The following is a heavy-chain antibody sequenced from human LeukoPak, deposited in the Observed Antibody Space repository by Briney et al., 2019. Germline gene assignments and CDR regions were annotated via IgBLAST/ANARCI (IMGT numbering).Heavy chain of an antibody. V-gene: IGHV4-59*01. CDR2: IYYSGST. D-gene: IGHD6-13*01. J-gene: IGHJ4*02. CDR1: GGSITGYY. Sequence: SETLSLTCTVSGGSITGYYWSWIRQPPGKGLEWIGYIYYSGSTDYNPSLKSRVTISVDTSKNQFSLKLSSVTAADTAVYYCAGSSSPGNYFDYWGQGTLVTVSS. CDR3: AGSSSPGNYFDY.